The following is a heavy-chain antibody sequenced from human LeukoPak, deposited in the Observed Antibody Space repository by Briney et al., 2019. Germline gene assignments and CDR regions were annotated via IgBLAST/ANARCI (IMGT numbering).Heavy chain of an antibody. V-gene: IGHV6-1*01. CDR3: ARVRWEGRRAFDI. CDR2: TYYRSKWYN. Sequence: SQTLSLTCAISGDSVSSNSAAWNWISQSPSIGLEWLGRTYYRSKWYNDYAVSVKSRITINPDTSKNQYSLQLNSVTPEDTAVYYCARVRWEGRRAFDIWGQGTMVTVSS. D-gene: IGHD4-23*01. CDR1: GDSVSSNSAA. J-gene: IGHJ3*02.